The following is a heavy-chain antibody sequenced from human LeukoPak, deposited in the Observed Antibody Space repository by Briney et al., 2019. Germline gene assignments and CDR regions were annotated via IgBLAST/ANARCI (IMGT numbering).Heavy chain of an antibody. D-gene: IGHD4-23*01. Sequence: KPGGSLRLSCAASGFTFSSYSMNWVRQAPGKWLEWVSSISSSSSYIYYADSVKGRFTISRDNAKNSLYLQMNSLRAEDTAVYYCARAVGYYYYYMDVWGKGTTVTVSS. CDR1: GFTFSSYS. V-gene: IGHV3-21*01. J-gene: IGHJ6*03. CDR2: ISSSSSYI. CDR3: ARAVGYYYYYMDV.